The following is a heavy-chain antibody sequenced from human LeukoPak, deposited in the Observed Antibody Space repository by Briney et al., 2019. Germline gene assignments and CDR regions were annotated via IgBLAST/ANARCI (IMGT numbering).Heavy chain of an antibody. V-gene: IGHV3-7*01. Sequence: PGGSLRLSCAASGFTFSSYWMSWVRQAPGKGLEWVANIKQDGSEKYYVDSVKGRFTISRDNAKNSLYLQMNGLRAEDTAVYYCARGYRIVDLFCALLWGQGTMVTVSS. CDR3: ARGYRIVDLFCALL. CDR1: GFTFSSYW. J-gene: IGHJ3*01. D-gene: IGHD1-26*01. CDR2: IKQDGSEK.